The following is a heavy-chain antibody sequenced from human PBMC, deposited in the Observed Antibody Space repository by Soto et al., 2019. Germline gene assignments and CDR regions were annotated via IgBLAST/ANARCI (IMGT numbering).Heavy chain of an antibody. CDR3: ARVDDSSGYSYYYGMDV. J-gene: IGHJ6*02. CDR1: GFTFSSYG. Sequence: GGSLRLSCAASGFTFSSYGMHWVRQAPGKGLEWVAVIWYDGSNKYYADSVKGRFTISRDNSKNTLYLQMNSLRAEDTAVYYCARVDDSSGYSYYYGMDVWGQGTTVTVSS. CDR2: IWYDGSNK. V-gene: IGHV3-33*01. D-gene: IGHD3-22*01.